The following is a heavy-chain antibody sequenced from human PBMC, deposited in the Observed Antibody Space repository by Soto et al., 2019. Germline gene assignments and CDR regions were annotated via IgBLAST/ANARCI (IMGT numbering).Heavy chain of an antibody. Sequence: ITLKESGPTLVKPTQTLTLTCTFSGFSLNTGGVGVGWVRQPRGKAMEWLALIYWDDDERYRPSLRSRLNITNDTINTQVVLTMTNMDPKDTATYYCVRNWRYYGGDYYYGMDAWGQGTTVTVSS. CDR3: VRNWRYYGGDYYYGMDA. CDR2: IYWDDDE. D-gene: IGHD3-10*01. V-gene: IGHV2-5*02. CDR1: GFSLNTGGVG. J-gene: IGHJ6*02.